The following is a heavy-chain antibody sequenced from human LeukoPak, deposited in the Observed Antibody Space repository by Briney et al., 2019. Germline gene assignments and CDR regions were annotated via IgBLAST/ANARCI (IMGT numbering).Heavy chain of an antibody. Sequence: PSETLSLTCTVYGGSISSSSYYWGWIRQPPGKGLEWIGSIYYSGSTYYNPSLKSRVTISVDTSKNQFSLKLSSVTAADTAVYYCARRSSSWYYFDYWGQGTLVTVSS. V-gene: IGHV4-39*01. J-gene: IGHJ4*02. CDR3: ARRSSSWYYFDY. CDR2: IYYSGST. D-gene: IGHD6-13*01. CDR1: GGSISSSSYY.